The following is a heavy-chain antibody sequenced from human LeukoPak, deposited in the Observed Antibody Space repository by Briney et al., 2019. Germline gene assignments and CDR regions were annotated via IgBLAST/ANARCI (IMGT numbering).Heavy chain of an antibody. J-gene: IGHJ4*02. Sequence: GGSLRLSCAASGFTFSSYGMHWVRQAPGKGLEWVAVIWCDGSNKYYADSVKGRFTISRDNSKNTLYLQMNSLRAEDTAVYYCARDVGYDSSGPSSYWGQGTLVTVSS. CDR1: GFTFSSYG. V-gene: IGHV3-33*01. D-gene: IGHD3-22*01. CDR3: ARDVGYDSSGPSSY. CDR2: IWCDGSNK.